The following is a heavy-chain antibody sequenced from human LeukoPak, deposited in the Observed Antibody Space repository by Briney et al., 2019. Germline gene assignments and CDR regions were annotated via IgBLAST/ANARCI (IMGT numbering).Heavy chain of an antibody. Sequence: PGGSLRLSCAASGFTFGDHYMSWIRQAPGKGLEWISYTYNSDSNTYYADSVKGRFTMSRDNAKNSGLLQMNSLRVEDTAVYFCARGHYGLDVWGQGTTVTVSS. CDR3: ARGHYGLDV. CDR1: GFTFGDHY. V-gene: IGHV3-11*01. J-gene: IGHJ6*02. CDR2: TYNSDSNT.